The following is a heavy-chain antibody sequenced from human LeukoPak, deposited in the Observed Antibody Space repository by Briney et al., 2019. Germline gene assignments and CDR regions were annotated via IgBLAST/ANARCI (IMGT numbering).Heavy chain of an antibody. CDR1: GFPFSSYW. D-gene: IGHD6-13*01. V-gene: IGHV3-7*01. J-gene: IGHJ2*01. CDR2: IKQDGNEK. Sequence: QPGGSLRLSCAASGFPFSSYWMSWVRQAPGKGVEWVANIKQDGNEKYDVDSVKGLFTISRDNAKNALYLQMNSLRAEDTAVYYWARGMYSSTWYFDLWGRGTLVTVSS. CDR3: ARGMYSSTWYFDL.